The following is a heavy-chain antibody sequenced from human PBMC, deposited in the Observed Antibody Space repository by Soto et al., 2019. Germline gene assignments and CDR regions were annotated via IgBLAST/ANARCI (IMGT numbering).Heavy chain of an antibody. CDR3: ARVYSSWYSDY. CDR1: GFTFSNYG. J-gene: IGHJ4*02. D-gene: IGHD6-13*01. Sequence: QVQLVESGGGVVQPGRSLRLSCAASGFTFSNYGMHWVRQAPGKGLEWVAVIWYDGSNKYYADSVKGRFTISRDNSKNTLYLQMISLRAEDTAVYYCARVYSSWYSDYWGQGTLVTVSS. CDR2: IWYDGSNK. V-gene: IGHV3-33*01.